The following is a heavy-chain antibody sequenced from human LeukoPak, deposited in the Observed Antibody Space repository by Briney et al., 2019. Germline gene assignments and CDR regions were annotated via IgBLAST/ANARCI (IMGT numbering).Heavy chain of an antibody. CDR3: ARDQSSSPYYYYYYMDV. V-gene: IGHV3-7*01. CDR2: IKQDGSEK. J-gene: IGHJ6*03. Sequence: EPGGSLRLSCAASGFTLSSYWMSWVRQAPGKGLEWVANIKQDGSEKYYVDSVKGRFTISRDNANNSLYLQMNSLRAEDTAVYYCARDQSSSPYYYYYYMDVGGKGTTVTVS. D-gene: IGHD6-6*01. CDR1: GFTLSSYW.